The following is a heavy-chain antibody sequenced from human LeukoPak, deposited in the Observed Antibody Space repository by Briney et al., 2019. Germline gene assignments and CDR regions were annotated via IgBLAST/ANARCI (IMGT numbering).Heavy chain of an antibody. Sequence: PSETLSLTCTVSGGSVSSGSYYWSWIRQPPGKGLEWIGYIYYSGSTNYNPSLKSRVTISVDTSKNQFSLKLSSVTAADTAVYYCARGSSMTHIDYWGQGTLVTVSS. CDR1: GGSVSSGSYY. V-gene: IGHV4-61*01. CDR3: ARGSSMTHIDY. D-gene: IGHD2/OR15-2a*01. CDR2: IYYSGST. J-gene: IGHJ4*02.